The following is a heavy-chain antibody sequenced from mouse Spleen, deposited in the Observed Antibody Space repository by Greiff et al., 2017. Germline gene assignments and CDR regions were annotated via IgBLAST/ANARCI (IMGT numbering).Heavy chain of an antibody. Sequence: EVQLQQSGAELVKPGASVKLSCTASGFNIKDTYMHWVKQRPEQGLEWIGRIDPANGNTKYDPKFQGKATITADTSSNTAYLQLSSLTSEDTAVYYCAPKNGYYYFDYWGQGTTLTVSS. J-gene: IGHJ2*01. CDR3: APKNGYYYFDY. CDR1: GFNIKDTY. V-gene: IGHV14-3*02. CDR2: IDPANGNT. D-gene: IGHD2-3*01.